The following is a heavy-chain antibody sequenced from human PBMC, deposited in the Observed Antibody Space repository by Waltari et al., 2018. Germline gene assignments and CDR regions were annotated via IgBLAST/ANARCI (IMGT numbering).Heavy chain of an antibody. J-gene: IGHJ4*02. CDR2: IFPTGSA. CDR1: DGSLSNYY. Sequence: QVQLQESGPRLVKPSETLSLTCTLTDGSLSNYYWSWIRQPAGEGLEWIGRIFPTGSANYNPSLKSRATMSIDSSKNQFSLKINSVTAADTAVYYCARGGHRTFDYWGQGTLITVSS. CDR3: ARGGHRTFDY. V-gene: IGHV4-4*07.